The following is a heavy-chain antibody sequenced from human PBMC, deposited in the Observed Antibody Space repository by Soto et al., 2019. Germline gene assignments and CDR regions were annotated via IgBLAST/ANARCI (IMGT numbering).Heavy chain of an antibody. CDR2: ISYDGSNK. CDR1: GFTFSSYA. Sequence: QVQLVESGGGVVQPGRSLRLSCAASGFTFSSYAMHWVRQAPGKGLEWVAVISYDGSNKYYADSVKGRFTISRDNSKNTLYLQMNSLRAEDTAVYYCARRSAEWELRHFDYWGQGTLVTVSS. D-gene: IGHD1-26*01. J-gene: IGHJ4*02. V-gene: IGHV3-30-3*01. CDR3: ARRSAEWELRHFDY.